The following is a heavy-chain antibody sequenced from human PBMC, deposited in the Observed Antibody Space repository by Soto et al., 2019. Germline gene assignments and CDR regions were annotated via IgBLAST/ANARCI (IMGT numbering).Heavy chain of an antibody. CDR3: AREVAGRSYKAIDF. D-gene: IGHD1-1*01. CDR2: MNPNSGNT. V-gene: IGHV1-8*01. J-gene: IGHJ4*02. CDR1: GYTFTSYD. Sequence: GASVKVSCKASGYTFTSYDINWVRQATGQGLEWMGWMNPNSGNTGYAQKFQGRVTMTRDTSINTAYMELSSLRSEDTAVYYCAREVAGRSYKAIDFWGQGTLVTVSS.